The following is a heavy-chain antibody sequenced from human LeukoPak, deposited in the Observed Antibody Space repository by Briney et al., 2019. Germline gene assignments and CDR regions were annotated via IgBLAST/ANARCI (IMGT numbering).Heavy chain of an antibody. Sequence: PSETLSLTCTVSGGSMRTTTYYWGWIRQPPGKGLEWIGSIYYSGGTYYNPSLKSRVTISVDTSKNQFSVNLSSVTAADTAVYYCVRESRIMTTVRYWFDPWGQGTLVTVSS. CDR2: IYYSGGT. D-gene: IGHD1-1*01. CDR3: VRESRIMTTVRYWFDP. V-gene: IGHV4-39*07. CDR1: GGSMRTTTYY. J-gene: IGHJ5*02.